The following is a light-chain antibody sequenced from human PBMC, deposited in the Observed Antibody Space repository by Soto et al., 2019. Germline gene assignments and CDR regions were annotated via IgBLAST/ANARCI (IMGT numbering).Light chain of an antibody. CDR1: QSVSSNS. Sequence: EIVLTQSPATLSSFPGDRVTLSCRASQSVSSNSLAWYQHRPGQVPRLLMYGASNRATGIPDRFSGSGSGSGTDFTLTIRRLEPEDFAVYYCQQYISSPWTFGQGTKVDIK. V-gene: IGKV3-20*01. CDR3: QQYISSPWT. J-gene: IGKJ1*01. CDR2: GAS.